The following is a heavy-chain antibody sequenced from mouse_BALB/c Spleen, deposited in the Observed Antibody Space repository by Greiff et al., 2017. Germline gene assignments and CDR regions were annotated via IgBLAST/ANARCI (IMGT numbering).Heavy chain of an antibody. V-gene: IGHV1-67*01. Sequence: QVQLQQSGPELVRPGVSVKISCKGSGYTFTDYAMHWVKQSHAKSLEWIGVISTYYGNTNYNQKFKGKATMTVDKSSSTAYMELARLTSEDSAIYYCAMANWDEGYFDVWGAGTTVTVSS. CDR1: GYTFTDYA. CDR3: AMANWDEGYFDV. D-gene: IGHD4-1*01. J-gene: IGHJ1*01. CDR2: ISTYYGNT.